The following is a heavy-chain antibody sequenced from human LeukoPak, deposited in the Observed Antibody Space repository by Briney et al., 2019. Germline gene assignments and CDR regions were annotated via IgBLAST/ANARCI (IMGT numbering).Heavy chain of an antibody. V-gene: IGHV4-4*09. D-gene: IGHD1-26*01. Sequence: SETLSLTCTVSGGSISSYYWSWIRQPLGKGLEWIGYIYTSGSTNYNPSLKSRVTISVDTSKNQFSLKLSSVTAADTAVYYCARGPDRAYYYYYMDVWGKGTTVTVSS. J-gene: IGHJ6*03. CDR3: ARGPDRAYYYYYMDV. CDR2: IYTSGST. CDR1: GGSISSYY.